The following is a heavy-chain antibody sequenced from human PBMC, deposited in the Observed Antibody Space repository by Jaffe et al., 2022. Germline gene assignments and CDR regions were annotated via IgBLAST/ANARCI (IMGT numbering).Heavy chain of an antibody. V-gene: IGHV4-34*01. D-gene: IGHD2-21*02. J-gene: IGHJ4*02. Sequence: QVQLQQWGAGLLKPSETLSLTCAVYGGSFSGYYWSWIRQPPGKGLEWIGEINHSGSTNYNPSLKSRVTISVDTSKNQFSLKLSSVTAADTAVYYCARGHRDINFDYWGQGTLVTVSS. CDR2: INHSGST. CDR3: ARGHRDINFDY. CDR1: GGSFSGYY.